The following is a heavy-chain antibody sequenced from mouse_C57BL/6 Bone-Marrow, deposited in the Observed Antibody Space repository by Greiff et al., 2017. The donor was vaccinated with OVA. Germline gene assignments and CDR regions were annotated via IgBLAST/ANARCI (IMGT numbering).Heavy chain of an antibody. Sequence: QVTLKESGPGILQPSQTLSLTCSFSGFSLSTFGMGVGWIRQPSGTGLEWLSHFWWDDDKYYHPALRSRLTISKDTSKNQGFLKIAEVDTADTATYYCARRTLPRTVVAGSYFDYWGQGTTLTVSS. D-gene: IGHD1-1*01. CDR1: GFSLSTFGMG. CDR3: ARRTLPRTVVAGSYFDY. V-gene: IGHV8-8*01. J-gene: IGHJ2*01. CDR2: FWWDDDK.